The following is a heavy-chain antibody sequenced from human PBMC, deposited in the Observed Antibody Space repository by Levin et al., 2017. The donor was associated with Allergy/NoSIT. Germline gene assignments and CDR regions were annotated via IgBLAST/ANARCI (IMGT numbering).Heavy chain of an antibody. J-gene: IGHJ4*02. CDR1: GGSISSGGYY. CDR2: IYYSGST. D-gene: IGHD3-16*01. CDR3: AMGGGVLDFDY. V-gene: IGHV4-31*03. Sequence: PSETLSLTCTVSGGSISSGGYYWSWIRQHPGTGLEWIGYIYYSGSTYYNPSLKSRVTISVDTSKNQFSLKLSSVTAADTAVYYCAMGGGVLDFDYWGQGTLVTVSS.